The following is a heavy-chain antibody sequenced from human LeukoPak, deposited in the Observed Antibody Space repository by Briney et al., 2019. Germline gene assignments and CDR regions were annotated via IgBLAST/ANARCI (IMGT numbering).Heavy chain of an antibody. CDR1: GFSFDDYG. J-gene: IGHJ6*02. CDR2: ISWNGGSI. V-gene: IGHV3-9*01. Sequence: PGGSLRLSCAASGFSFDDYGMHWVRQGPGKGLEWVSGISWNGGSIGYADSVKGRFTISRDNAKNSLYLQMNSLRGEDTALYYCAKDSGSVYNNGMDVWGQGTTVTVS. D-gene: IGHD5-24*01. CDR3: AKDSGSVYNNGMDV.